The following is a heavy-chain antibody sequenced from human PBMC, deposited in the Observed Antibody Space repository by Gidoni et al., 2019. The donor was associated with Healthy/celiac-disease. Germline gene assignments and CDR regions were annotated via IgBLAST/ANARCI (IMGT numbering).Heavy chain of an antibody. J-gene: IGHJ6*03. CDR2: MNPNSGNT. V-gene: IGHV1-8*01. CDR3: ARVRFGSMDV. D-gene: IGHD3-16*01. Sequence: VRQATGQGLEWMGWMNPNSGNTGYAQKFQGRVTMTRNTSISTAYMELSSLRSEDTAVYYCARVRFGSMDVWGKGTTVTVSS.